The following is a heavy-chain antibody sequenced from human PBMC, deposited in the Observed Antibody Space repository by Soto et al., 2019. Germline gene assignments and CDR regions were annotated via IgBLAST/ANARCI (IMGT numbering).Heavy chain of an antibody. D-gene: IGHD6-13*01. CDR3: AIGTRHSWTCDF. J-gene: IGHJ4*02. Sequence: QVQVVQSGAEVKKPGSSVKVSCKASGGTFSNYAISWVRQAPGHGLEWVGGIIPLTETPVYAQTVQGRLTITADEITSAASMELSSLRSDDTAVYYCAIGTRHSWTCDFWGQGTLVTVSS. CDR2: IIPLTETP. CDR1: GGTFSNYA. V-gene: IGHV1-69*01.